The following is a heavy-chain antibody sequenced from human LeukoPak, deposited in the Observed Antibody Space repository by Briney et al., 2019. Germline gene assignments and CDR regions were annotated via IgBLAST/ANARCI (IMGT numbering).Heavy chain of an antibody. CDR3: ARDAVDTANAV. CDR1: GFSLTTDW. CDR2: INSDGSIT. Sequence: GGSLRLSCAASGFSLTTDWMHWVRHAPGEGLVWVSHINSDGSITSYADSVKGRFTIPRDNAKNTLYLQMNSLRAEDTAVYYCARDAVDTANAVWGQGTTVTVSS. J-gene: IGHJ6*02. D-gene: IGHD5-18*01. V-gene: IGHV3-74*01.